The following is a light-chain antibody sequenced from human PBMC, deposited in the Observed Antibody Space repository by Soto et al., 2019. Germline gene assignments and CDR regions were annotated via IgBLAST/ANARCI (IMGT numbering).Light chain of an antibody. CDR3: SSYAGNSTLV. CDR1: DSDVGGYNY. J-gene: IGLJ1*01. V-gene: IGLV2-14*03. Sequence: QSALTHPASVSGYPGQSITISCTGTDSDVGGYNYVSWYQQYPGKAPKMMIYDVTYRPSGISNRFSGSKSGNTASLTISGLQADDEADYYCSSYAGNSTLVFGSGTKLTVL. CDR2: DVT.